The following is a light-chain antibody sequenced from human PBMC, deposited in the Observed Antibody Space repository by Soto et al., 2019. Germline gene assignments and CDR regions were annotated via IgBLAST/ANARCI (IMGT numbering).Light chain of an antibody. CDR2: AAS. CDR3: QQSYSTPRYT. V-gene: IGKV1-39*01. CDR1: QSISSY. J-gene: IGKJ2*01. Sequence: DIQMTQSPSSLSASVGDRVTITCRASQSISSYLNWYQQKPGKAPKLLIYAASSLQSGVPSRFSGSGSGTGFPFTISRPPTEDFATYHCQQSYSTPRYTFGQGTKLEIK.